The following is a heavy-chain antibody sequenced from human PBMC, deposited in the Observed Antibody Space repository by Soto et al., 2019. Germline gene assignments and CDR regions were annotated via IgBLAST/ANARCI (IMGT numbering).Heavy chain of an antibody. D-gene: IGHD4-17*01. V-gene: IGHV3-30*04. CDR2: ISYDGRDK. Sequence: SGGSLRLSCAASGFTFSNYAMHWVRQAPGKGLEWVAVISYDGRDKKYADSVKGRFTISRDNSKNTLYLQMNSLRAEDTAVYYCAKDASTGAADYYFDYWGQGTLVTVSS. J-gene: IGHJ4*02. CDR3: AKDASTGAADYYFDY. CDR1: GFTFSNYA.